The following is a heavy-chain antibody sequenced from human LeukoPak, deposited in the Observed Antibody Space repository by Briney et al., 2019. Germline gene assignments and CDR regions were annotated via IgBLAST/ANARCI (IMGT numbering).Heavy chain of an antibody. CDR2: IYYSGST. Sequence: SETLSLTCTVSGGSISSYYWSWIRQPPGKGLEWIGYIYYSGSTNYNPSLKSRVTISVDTSKNQFSLKLSSATAADTAVYYCARAPYGSGSYYRFDYWGQGTLVTVSS. J-gene: IGHJ4*02. D-gene: IGHD3-10*01. CDR1: GGSISSYY. CDR3: ARAPYGSGSYYRFDY. V-gene: IGHV4-59*01.